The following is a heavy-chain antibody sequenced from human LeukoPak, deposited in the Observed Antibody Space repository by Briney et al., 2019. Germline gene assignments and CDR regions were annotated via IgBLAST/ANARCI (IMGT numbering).Heavy chain of an antibody. V-gene: IGHV1-2*02. D-gene: IGHD3-22*01. CDR1: GGTFSSYA. CDR2: INPNSGGT. J-gene: IGHJ4*02. Sequence: ASVKVSCKASGGTFSSYAISWVRQAPGQGLEWMGWINPNSGGTHYAQKFQGRVTMTRDTSISTAYMELSRLRSDDTAVYYCAREEDSSGYYFDSWGQGTLVTVSS. CDR3: AREEDSSGYYFDS.